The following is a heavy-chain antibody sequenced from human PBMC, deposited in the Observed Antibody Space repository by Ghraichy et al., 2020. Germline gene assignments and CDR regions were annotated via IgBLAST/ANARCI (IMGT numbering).Heavy chain of an antibody. J-gene: IGHJ4*02. V-gene: IGHV4-4*02. Sequence: SETLSLTCTVSGDSTGSIKWWTWVHQPPGKGLEWIGEIYEGGTTNYNPSLKSRVTISLDKSKNQFSLNLNSVTAADTAIYYCAGRIPGPIWGQGTLVTVSS. CDR1: GDSTGSIKW. CDR3: AGRIPGPI. CDR2: IYEGGTT.